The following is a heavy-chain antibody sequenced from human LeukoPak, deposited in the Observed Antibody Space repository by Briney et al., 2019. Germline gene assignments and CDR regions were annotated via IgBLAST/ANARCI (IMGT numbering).Heavy chain of an antibody. CDR2: IYTGGST. Sequence: SETLSLTCTVSGGSISSYYWSWIRQPAGKGLEWIGRIYTGGSTNYNPSLKSRVTISVDTSKNQFSLKLSSVTAADTAMYYCARAGYYNFWSGSYREIQEWFDSWGQGTLVTVSS. V-gene: IGHV4-4*07. CDR3: ARAGYYNFWSGSYREIQEWFDS. D-gene: IGHD3-3*01. CDR1: GGSISSYY. J-gene: IGHJ5*01.